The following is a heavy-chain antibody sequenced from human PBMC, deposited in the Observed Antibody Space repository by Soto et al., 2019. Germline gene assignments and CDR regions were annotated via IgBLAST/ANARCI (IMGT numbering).Heavy chain of an antibody. D-gene: IGHD2-8*01. CDR1: GYTFTSYG. CDR3: ARGGHGTNGVCYSGPHAFAI. CDR2: ISAYNGNT. Sequence: QVQLVQSGAEVKKPGASVKVSFKASGYTFTSYGLTWVRQAPGQGLAWMGWISAYNGNTNYVQKLQGRVTMTTDTSTGTAYMELRSLRSDDTAVYYCARGGHGTNGVCYSGPHAFAIWFQGTKVTVSS. J-gene: IGHJ3*02. V-gene: IGHV1-18*04.